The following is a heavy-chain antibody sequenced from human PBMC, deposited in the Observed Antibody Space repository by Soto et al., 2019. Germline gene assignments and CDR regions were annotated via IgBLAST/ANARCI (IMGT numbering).Heavy chain of an antibody. CDR1: GYTFTSYY. J-gene: IGHJ4*02. V-gene: IGHV1-18*04. Sequence: ASVKVSCKASGYTFTSYYMHWVRQAPGQGLEWMGWISAYNGNTNYAQKLQGRVTMTTDTSTSTAYMELRSLRSDDTAVYYCARSSYYDFWSGCDYWGQGTLVTVSS. CDR2: ISAYNGNT. D-gene: IGHD3-3*01. CDR3: ARSSYYDFWSGCDY.